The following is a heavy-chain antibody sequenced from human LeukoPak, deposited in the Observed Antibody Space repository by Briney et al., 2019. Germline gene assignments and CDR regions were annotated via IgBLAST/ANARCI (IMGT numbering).Heavy chain of an antibody. CDR3: ARDPTWSSSSDFFYYMDV. D-gene: IGHD6-6*01. V-gene: IGHV3-7*01. J-gene: IGHJ6*03. CDR2: IKQDGSEK. CDR1: GFTFSNYW. Sequence: GGSLRLSCAASGFTFSNYWMSWVRQALGKGLEWVANIKQDGSEKYYVDSVKGRFTISRDNAKNSLYLQMNSLRAEDTAVYYCARDPTWSSSSDFFYYMDVWGKGTTVTVSS.